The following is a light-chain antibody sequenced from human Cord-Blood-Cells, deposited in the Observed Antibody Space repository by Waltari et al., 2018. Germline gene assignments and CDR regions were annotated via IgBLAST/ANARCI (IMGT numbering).Light chain of an antibody. V-gene: IGKV3-11*01. CDR3: QQRSNWPLT. J-gene: IGKJ4*01. CDR2: DAS. CDR1: QSVSSY. Sequence: EIVLTQSPATLSLSPGERATLSCRASQSVSSYLAWYQQKPGQAPRLLIYDASNGATGIPARFSGSGSGTDFTLTISSLEPKDFAVYYCQQRSNWPLTFGGGTKVEIK.